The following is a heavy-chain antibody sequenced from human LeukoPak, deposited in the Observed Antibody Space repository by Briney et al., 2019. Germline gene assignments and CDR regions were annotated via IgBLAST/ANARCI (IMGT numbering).Heavy chain of an antibody. J-gene: IGHJ4*02. CDR2: IWYDGSSK. D-gene: IGHD6-19*01. CDR3: AKDLSSGWYDY. Sequence: GGSLRLSCAASGFAFSSYGMHWVRQAPGKGLEWVAVIWYDGSSKYYADSVKGRFTISRDNSKNTLYLQMNSLRAEDTAVYYCAKDLSSGWYDYWGQGTLVTVSS. CDR1: GFAFSSYG. V-gene: IGHV3-33*06.